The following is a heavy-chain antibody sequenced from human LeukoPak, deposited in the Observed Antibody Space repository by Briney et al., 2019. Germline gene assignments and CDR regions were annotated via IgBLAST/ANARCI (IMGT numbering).Heavy chain of an antibody. D-gene: IGHD2-2*01. Sequence: GGSLRLSCAASGFTVSSNYMSWVRQAPGKGLEWVSVIYSGGSTYYADSVKGRFTISRDNSKNTLYLQMSSLRAEDTAVYYCARGPSFTSSDYMDVWGKGTTVTVSS. CDR3: ARGPSFTSSDYMDV. CDR1: GFTVSSNY. J-gene: IGHJ6*03. V-gene: IGHV3-53*05. CDR2: IYSGGST.